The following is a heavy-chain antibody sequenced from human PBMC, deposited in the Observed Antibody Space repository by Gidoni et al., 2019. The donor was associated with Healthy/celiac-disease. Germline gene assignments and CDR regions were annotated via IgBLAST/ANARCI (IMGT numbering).Heavy chain of an antibody. V-gene: IGHV3-23*01. Sequence: EVQLLESGGGLVQPGGSLRLSCAASGFTFSSYAMSWVRQAPGKGLEWVSAISGSGGSTYYADSVKGRFTISRDNSKNTLYLQMNSLRAEDTAVYYAFMGYCSSTSCYRMDVWGQGTTVTVSS. CDR2: ISGSGGST. D-gene: IGHD2-2*01. CDR1: GFTFSSYA. J-gene: IGHJ6*02. CDR3: FMGYCSSTSCYRMDV.